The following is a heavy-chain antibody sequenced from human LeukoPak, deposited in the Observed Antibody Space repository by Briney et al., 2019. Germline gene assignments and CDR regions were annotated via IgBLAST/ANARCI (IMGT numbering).Heavy chain of an antibody. Sequence: PGGSLRLSCAASGFTFSSYWMSWVRQAPGKGLEWVANIKQDGSEKYYVYSVKGRFTISRDNAKNSLYLQMNSLRAEDTAVYYCAREVYCSTTSCYTGYFQHWGQGTLVTVSS. CDR2: IKQDGSEK. V-gene: IGHV3-7*01. J-gene: IGHJ1*01. CDR1: GFTFSSYW. CDR3: AREVYCSTTSCYTGYFQH. D-gene: IGHD2-2*02.